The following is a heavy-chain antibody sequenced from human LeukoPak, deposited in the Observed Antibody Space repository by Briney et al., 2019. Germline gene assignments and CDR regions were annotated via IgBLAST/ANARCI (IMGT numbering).Heavy chain of an antibody. CDR2: INSDGSST. J-gene: IGHJ4*02. CDR1: GLTFSSDW. D-gene: IGHD7-27*01. CDR3: ARGSNWGSLFDY. V-gene: IGHV3-74*01. Sequence: GGSLRLSCAASGLTFSSDWMHWVRQAPGKGLVWVSRINSDGSSTNYADSVKGRFTISRDNAKNTLYLQMNSLRAEDTAVYYCARGSNWGSLFDYWGQGTLVTVSS.